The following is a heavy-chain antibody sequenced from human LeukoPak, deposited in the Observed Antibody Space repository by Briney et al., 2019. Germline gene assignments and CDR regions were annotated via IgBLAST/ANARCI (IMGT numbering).Heavy chain of an antibody. CDR3: ARWDDSAWGFGN. J-gene: IGHJ4*02. CDR2: ISHSGTT. V-gene: IGHV4-59*08. CDR1: GGSISSYS. D-gene: IGHD6-19*01. Sequence: SETLSLICIVSGGSISSYSWNWIRQSPGKGLEWVGYISHSGTTSYNSSLKSRVTISVDTSKNQLSLKLTSVTAADTAVYYCARWDDSAWGFGNWGPGTLVTVSS.